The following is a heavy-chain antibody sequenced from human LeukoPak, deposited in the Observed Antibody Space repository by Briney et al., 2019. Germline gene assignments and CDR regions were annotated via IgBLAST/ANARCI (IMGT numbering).Heavy chain of an antibody. Sequence: SETLSLTCTVSGYSISSGYYWGWIRQPPGKGLEWIGSIYHSGSTYYNPSLKSRVTMSVDTSKNQFSLKLSSVTAADTAVYYCAISPDYDFIWGSYSIWGQGTMVTVSS. CDR3: AISPDYDFIWGSYSI. CDR1: GYSISSGYY. J-gene: IGHJ3*02. CDR2: IYHSGST. V-gene: IGHV4-38-2*02. D-gene: IGHD3-16*01.